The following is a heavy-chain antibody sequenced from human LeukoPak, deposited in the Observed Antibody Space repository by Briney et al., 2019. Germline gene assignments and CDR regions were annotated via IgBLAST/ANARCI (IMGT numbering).Heavy chain of an antibody. V-gene: IGHV4-59*12. D-gene: IGHD3-22*01. J-gene: IGHJ4*02. CDR1: GGSISSYY. CDR3: ATDRYYYDSSARYFDY. CDR2: IYYSGST. Sequence: PSDTLSLTRTVSGGSISSYYWSWIRQPPGKGLEWIGSIYYSGSTYYNPSLKSRVTISVDTSKNQFSLKLSSVPAADTAVNYCATDRYYYDSSARYFDYWGQGTLVTVSS.